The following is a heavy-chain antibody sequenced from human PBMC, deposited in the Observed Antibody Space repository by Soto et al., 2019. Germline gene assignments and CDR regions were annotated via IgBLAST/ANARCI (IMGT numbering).Heavy chain of an antibody. CDR2: ISSSSSTI. CDR1: GFTFSSYS. V-gene: IGHV3-48*01. CDR3: ARDHFFSYSRSWYGAYYFDY. Sequence: GGSLRLSCAASGFTFSSYSMNWVRQAPGKGLEWVSYISSSSSTIYYADSVKGRFTISRDNAKNSLYLQMNSLRAEDTAVYYCARDHFFSYSRSWYGAYYFDYWGQGT. D-gene: IGHD6-13*01. J-gene: IGHJ4*02.